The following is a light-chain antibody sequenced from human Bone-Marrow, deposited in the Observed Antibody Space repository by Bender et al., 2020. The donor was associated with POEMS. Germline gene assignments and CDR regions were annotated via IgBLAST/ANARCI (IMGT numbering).Light chain of an antibody. V-gene: IGLV2-14*03. J-gene: IGLJ3*02. CDR3: SSYTTSSTFAV. CDR2: DVA. CDR1: SSDVGGYDS. Sequence: QSALTQPASVSGSPGQSITISCTGTSSDVGGYDSVSWYQHHPGKAPKLIIYDVALRPSGVSDRFSGSKSGNTASLTISGLQAEDEADYHCSSYTTSSTFAVFGGGTKLTVL.